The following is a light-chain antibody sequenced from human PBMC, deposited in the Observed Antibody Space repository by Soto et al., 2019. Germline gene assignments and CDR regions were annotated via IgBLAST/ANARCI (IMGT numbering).Light chain of an antibody. J-gene: IGKJ5*01. CDR1: QSVSSSY. CDR2: GAS. CDR3: QQYGSSPLVT. Sequence: EIVLTQSPGTLSLSPGERATLSCRASQSVSSSYLAWYQQKPGQAPRLLIYGASSRATDIPDRFSGSGSGTDFTLTISRLEPEDFAVYYCQQYGSSPLVTFGQGTRLEI. V-gene: IGKV3-20*01.